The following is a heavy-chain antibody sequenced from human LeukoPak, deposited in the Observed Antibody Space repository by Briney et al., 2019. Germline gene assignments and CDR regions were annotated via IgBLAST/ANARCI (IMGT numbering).Heavy chain of an antibody. CDR2: INPNSGGT. Sequence: ASVKVSCKASGYTFTGYYMHWVRQAPGQGLEWMGWINPNSGGTNYAQKFQGWVTMTRDTSISTAYMELSRLRSDDTAVYYCARDRSFRVVAANYYYYGMDVWGQGTTVTVSS. CDR1: GYTFTGYY. V-gene: IGHV1-2*04. J-gene: IGHJ6*02. CDR3: ARDRSFRVVAANYYYYGMDV. D-gene: IGHD2-15*01.